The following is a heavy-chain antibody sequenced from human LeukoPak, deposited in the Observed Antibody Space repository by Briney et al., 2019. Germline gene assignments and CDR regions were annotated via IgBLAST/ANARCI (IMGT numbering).Heavy chain of an antibody. J-gene: IGHJ4*02. D-gene: IGHD4-11*01. V-gene: IGHV1-2*02. CDR3: ARGPALSTTVTTYVDY. Sequence: ASVKVSCKASGYTFTGYYMHWVRQAPGQGLEWMGWINPNSGGTNYAQKFQGRVTMTRDTSISTAYMELSRLRSDDTAVYYCARGPALSTTVTTYVDYWGQGTLVTVSS. CDR2: INPNSGGT. CDR1: GYTFTGYY.